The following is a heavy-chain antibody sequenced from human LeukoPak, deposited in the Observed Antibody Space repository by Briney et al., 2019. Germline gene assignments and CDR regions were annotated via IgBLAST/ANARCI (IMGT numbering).Heavy chain of an antibody. V-gene: IGHV1-69*05. CDR2: IIPIFGTA. D-gene: IGHD1-26*01. CDR3: ARGVRGSYYPY. Sequence: ASVKVSCKVSGYTLTELSMHWVRQAPGKGLEWMGGIIPIFGTANYAQKFQGRVTITTDESTSTAYMELSSLRSEDTAAYYCARGVRGSYYPYWGQGTLVTVSS. CDR1: GYTLTELS. J-gene: IGHJ4*02.